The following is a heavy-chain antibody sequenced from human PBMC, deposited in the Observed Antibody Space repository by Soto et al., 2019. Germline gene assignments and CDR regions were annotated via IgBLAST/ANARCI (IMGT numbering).Heavy chain of an antibody. CDR3: GPRPPLCGDWGGGYFDY. D-gene: IGHD2-21*02. V-gene: IGHV2-5*02. Sequence: QITLKESGPTLVKPTETLTLTCTFSGFSLSTSGVGVGWIRQPPGKALEWLAFIYWDDDKRYSPSLKSRLTIPKDTPKNQVVLKMTHVGPGGKATYYRGPRPPLCGDWGGGYFDYWGQGTLVTVSS. J-gene: IGHJ4*02. CDR2: IYWDDDK. CDR1: GFSLSTSGVG.